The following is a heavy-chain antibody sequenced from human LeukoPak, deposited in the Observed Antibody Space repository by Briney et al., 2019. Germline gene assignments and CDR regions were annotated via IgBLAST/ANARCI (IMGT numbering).Heavy chain of an antibody. CDR2: IYYSGTT. J-gene: IGHJ5*02. D-gene: IGHD3-22*01. CDR3: ARAHHDSSGYYYVRWFDP. CDR1: GGSINNYY. V-gene: IGHV4-59*01. Sequence: TASETLSLTCIVSGGSINNYYWSWIRQPPGKGLEWIGYIYYSGTTNYNPSLKSRVTISVDRSKNQFSLKLTSVTAADTAVYYCARAHHDSSGYYYVRWFDPWGQGTLVTVSS.